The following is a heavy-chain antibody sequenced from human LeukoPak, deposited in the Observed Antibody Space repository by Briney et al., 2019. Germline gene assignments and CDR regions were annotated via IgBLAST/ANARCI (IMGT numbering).Heavy chain of an antibody. CDR3: AHYGGNPPRDY. D-gene: IGHD4-17*01. CDR1: GFTFSSYA. CDR2: ISGSGGST. Sequence: GGSLRLSCAASGFTFSSYAMSWVRQAPGKGLEWVSAISGSGGSTYYADSVKGRFTISRDNSKNTPYLQMNSLRAEDTAVYYCAHYGGNPPRDYWGQGTLVTVSS. J-gene: IGHJ4*02. V-gene: IGHV3-23*01.